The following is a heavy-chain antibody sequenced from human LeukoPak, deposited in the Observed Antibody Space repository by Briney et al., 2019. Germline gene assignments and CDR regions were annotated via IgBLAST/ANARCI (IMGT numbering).Heavy chain of an antibody. Sequence: SETLSLTCTVSGGSISSYYWSWVRQPPGKGLEWVGYIYYSGSTTYNPSPKSRVSISVDTSKNQFSLKLSSVTAAETAVYYCARSRGSGSYWANLFDPWGQGTLVTVSS. CDR3: ARSRGSGSYWANLFDP. V-gene: IGHV4-59*01. D-gene: IGHD3-10*01. CDR2: IYYSGST. CDR1: GGSISSYY. J-gene: IGHJ5*02.